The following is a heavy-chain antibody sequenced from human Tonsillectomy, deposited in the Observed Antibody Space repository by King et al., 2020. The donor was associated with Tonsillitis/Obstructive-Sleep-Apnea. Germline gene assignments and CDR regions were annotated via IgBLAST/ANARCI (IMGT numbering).Heavy chain of an antibody. CDR3: ARGGYCSSTSCYPQNYYYYMDV. CDR1: GGSFSGYY. J-gene: IGHJ6*03. V-gene: IGHV4-34*01. CDR2: INHSGST. Sequence: VQLPQWGAGLLKPSETLSLTCAVYGGSFSGYYWSWIRQPPGKGLEWIGEINHSGSTNYNPSLKSRVTISVDTSKNQFSLKLSSVTAADTAVYYCARGGYCSSTSCYPQNYYYYMDVWGKGTTVTVSS. D-gene: IGHD2-2*01.